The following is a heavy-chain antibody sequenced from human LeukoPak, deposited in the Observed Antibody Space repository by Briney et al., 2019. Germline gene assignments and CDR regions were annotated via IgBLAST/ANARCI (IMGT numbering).Heavy chain of an antibody. V-gene: IGHV3-48*01. CDR1: GFTFSSYS. D-gene: IGHD2-2*02. CDR3: ARDRGYCSSTSCYKASDY. Sequence: GGSLRLSCAASGFTFSSYSMNWVRQAPGKGLEWVSYISSSSSTIYYADSVKGRFTISRDNAKNSLYLQMNSLRAEDTAVYYCARDRGYCSSTSCYKASDYWGQGALVTVSS. J-gene: IGHJ4*02. CDR2: ISSSSSTI.